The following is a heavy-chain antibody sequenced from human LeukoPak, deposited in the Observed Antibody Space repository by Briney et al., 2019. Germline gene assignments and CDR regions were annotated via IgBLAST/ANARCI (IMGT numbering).Heavy chain of an antibody. J-gene: IGHJ3*02. D-gene: IGHD3-22*01. Sequence: GESLKISCKGSGYSFTSYWLGWVRQMPGKGLEWMGIIYPGDSDTRYSPSFQGQVTISADKSISTAYLQWSSLKASDTAMYYCARQKVTMIVVPGAFDIWGQGTMVTVSS. CDR1: GYSFTSYW. V-gene: IGHV5-51*01. CDR3: ARQKVTMIVVPGAFDI. CDR2: IYPGDSDT.